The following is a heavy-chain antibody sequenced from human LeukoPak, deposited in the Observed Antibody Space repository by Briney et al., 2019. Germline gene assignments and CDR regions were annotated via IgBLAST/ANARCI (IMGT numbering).Heavy chain of an antibody. V-gene: IGHV4-4*07. D-gene: IGHD3-10*01. CDR3: ARGDPSGYYYYGMDV. CDR2: IYTSGST. J-gene: IGHJ6*02. CDR1: GGSVSSYY. Sequence: SETLSLTCTVSGGSVSSYYWSWIRQPAGKGPEWIGRIYTSGSTNYNPSLKSRVTMSVDTSKNQFSLKLSSVTAADTAVYYCARGDPSGYYYYGMDVWGQGTTVTVSS.